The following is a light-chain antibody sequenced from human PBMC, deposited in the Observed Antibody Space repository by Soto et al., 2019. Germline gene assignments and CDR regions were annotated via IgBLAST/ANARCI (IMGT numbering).Light chain of an antibody. CDR3: QQSYSTPYT. V-gene: IGKV1-39*01. J-gene: IGKJ2*01. CDR2: AAS. Sequence: DIQMTQSPSSLSASVGDRVTITCRASQSIKNYLNWYQQKPGKAPNLLIYAASSLQSGVPSRFTGSGSGTEFTLTISSLQPEHFATYYCQQSYSTPYTFGQGTKLEIK. CDR1: QSIKNY.